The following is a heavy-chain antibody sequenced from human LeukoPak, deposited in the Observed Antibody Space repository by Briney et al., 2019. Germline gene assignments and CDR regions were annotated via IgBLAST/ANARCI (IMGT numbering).Heavy chain of an antibody. V-gene: IGHV3-23*01. CDR2: IAGSGGST. Sequence: XMXXXRQAPGKGLEWVSVIAGSGGSTYYADSVKGRFTISRDNSKNTLWLQMNSLRVEDAAIYYCARSGYYSIGSADFWGQGTLVTVSS. J-gene: IGHJ4*02. CDR3: ARSGYYSIGSADF. CDR1: X. D-gene: IGHD3-22*01.